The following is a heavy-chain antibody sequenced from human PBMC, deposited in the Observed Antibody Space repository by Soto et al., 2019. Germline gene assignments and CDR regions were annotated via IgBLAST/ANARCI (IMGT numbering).Heavy chain of an antibody. CDR1: GGSISTSSYF. V-gene: IGHV4-39*07. D-gene: IGHD6-13*01. CDR3: ARAGEYEWAAAAA. J-gene: IGHJ4*02. CDR2: INYRGTT. Sequence: SETLSLTCTVSGGSISTSSYFWGWIRQPPGEGLEWIATINYRGTTNYNPSLKSRVIISVDTSKNQFSLKLSSVTAADTAVYYCARAGEYEWAAAAAWGQGILVTVSS.